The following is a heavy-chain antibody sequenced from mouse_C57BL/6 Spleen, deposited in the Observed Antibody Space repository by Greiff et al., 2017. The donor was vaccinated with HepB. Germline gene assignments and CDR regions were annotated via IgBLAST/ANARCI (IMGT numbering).Heavy chain of an antibody. CDR1: GYTFTSYW. CDR3: AREDYDGYLWFAY. CDR2: INPSSGYT. Sequence: QVQLQQSGAELAKPGASVKLSCKASGYTFTSYWMHWVKQRPGQGLEWIGYINPSSGYTKYNQKFKDKATLTADKSSSTAYMQLSSLKYEDSAVYYCAREDYDGYLWFAYWGQGTLVTVSA. D-gene: IGHD2-3*01. V-gene: IGHV1-7*01. J-gene: IGHJ3*01.